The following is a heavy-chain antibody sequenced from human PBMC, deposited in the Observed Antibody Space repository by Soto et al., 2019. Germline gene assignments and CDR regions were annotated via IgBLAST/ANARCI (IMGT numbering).Heavy chain of an antibody. CDR1: GGTFSSYT. J-gene: IGHJ3*02. D-gene: IGHD3-3*01. Sequence: ASVKVSCKASGGTFSSYTISWVRQAPGQGLKWMERIIPILAIANYAQKFQGRVTITADKSTSTAYMELSSLRSEDTAVYYCARDPNIYYDFWSGQGAFDIWGQGTMVT. V-gene: IGHV1-69*04. CDR3: ARDPNIYYDFWSGQGAFDI. CDR2: IIPILAIA.